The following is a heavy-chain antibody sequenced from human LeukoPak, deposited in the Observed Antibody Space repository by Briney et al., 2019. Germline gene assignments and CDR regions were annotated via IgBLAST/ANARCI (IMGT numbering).Heavy chain of an antibody. V-gene: IGHV4-4*07. CDR2: IFISGNT. CDR1: GGSVSNWY. D-gene: IGHD1-1*01. CDR3: ATGVGNLVF. Sequence: PSETLSLTCTVSGGSVSNWYWSWIRQPAGKGLEWIGRIFISGNTNYNSSLKSRVTISVDKSENQVSLKLTSVTAADTAVYYCATGVGNLVFGAPATLFTVS. J-gene: IGHJ2*01.